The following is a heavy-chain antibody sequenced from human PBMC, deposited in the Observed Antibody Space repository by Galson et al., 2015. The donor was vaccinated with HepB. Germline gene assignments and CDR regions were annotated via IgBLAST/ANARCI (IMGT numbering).Heavy chain of an antibody. CDR2: IIPIFGTA. Sequence: SVKVSCKASGGTFSSYAISWVRQAPGQGLEWMGGIIPIFGTANYAQKFQGRVTITADESTSTAYMELRSLRSEDTAVYYCARLGPAVNTVTTRECDYWGQGTLVTVSS. D-gene: IGHD4-17*01. CDR1: GGTFSSYA. CDR3: ARLGPAVNTVTTRECDY. V-gene: IGHV1-69*13. J-gene: IGHJ4*02.